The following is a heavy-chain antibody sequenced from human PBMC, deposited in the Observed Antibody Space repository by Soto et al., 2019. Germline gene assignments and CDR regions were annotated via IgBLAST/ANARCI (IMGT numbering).Heavy chain of an antibody. V-gene: IGHV1-69*13. CDR1: GGTFSSYA. CDR3: ARDGVFFYSYGYLMYY. Sequence: SVKVSCKASGGTFSSYAISWVRQAPGQGLEWMGGIIPIFGTANYAQKFQGRVTITADESTSTAYMELSSLRSEDTAMYYCARDGVFFYSYGYLMYYWGQGTLVTVSS. CDR2: IIPIFGTA. J-gene: IGHJ4*02. D-gene: IGHD5-18*01.